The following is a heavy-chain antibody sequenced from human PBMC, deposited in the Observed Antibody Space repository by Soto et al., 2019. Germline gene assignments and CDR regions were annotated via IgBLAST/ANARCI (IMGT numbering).Heavy chain of an antibody. CDR2: FDPEDGET. CDR1: GYTLTELS. Sequence: ASVKVSCKVSGYTLTELSMHWVREAPGKGLEWMGGFDPEDGETIYAQKFQGRVTMTEDTSTDTAYMELSSLRSEDTAVYYCATDPGRWLQFGAFDIWGQGTMVTVSS. D-gene: IGHD5-12*01. V-gene: IGHV1-24*01. J-gene: IGHJ3*02. CDR3: ATDPGRWLQFGAFDI.